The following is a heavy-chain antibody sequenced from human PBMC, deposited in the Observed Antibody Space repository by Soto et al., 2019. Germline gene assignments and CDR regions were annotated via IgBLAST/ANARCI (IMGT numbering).Heavy chain of an antibody. CDR3: ARMWLRFGQDYYYGMDV. CDR2: IYYSGST. Sequence: SETLSLTCTVSGGSISSYYWSWIRQPPGKGLEWIGYIYYSGSTNYNPSLKSRVTISVDTSKNQFSLKLSSVTAADTAVYYCARMWLRFGQDYYYGMDVWGQGTTVTVSS. J-gene: IGHJ6*02. V-gene: IGHV4-59*01. D-gene: IGHD5-12*01. CDR1: GGSISSYY.